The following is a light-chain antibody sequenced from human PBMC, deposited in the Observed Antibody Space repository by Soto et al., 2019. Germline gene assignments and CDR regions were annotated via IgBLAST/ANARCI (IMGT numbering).Light chain of an antibody. CDR3: QQHYSTPPT. CDR1: QRVLYSSNNKNY. V-gene: IGKV4-1*01. J-gene: IGKJ3*01. Sequence: DIVMTQSPDSLAVSLGERATINCKSSQRVLYSSNNKNYLTWYQQKPGQPPKLLIYWASTRESGVPDRFSGSGSGTDFTLTIGSLQAEDVAVYYCQQHYSTPPTFGPGTKVDIK. CDR2: WAS.